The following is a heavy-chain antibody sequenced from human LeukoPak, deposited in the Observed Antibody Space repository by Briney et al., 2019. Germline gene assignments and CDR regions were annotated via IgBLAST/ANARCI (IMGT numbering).Heavy chain of an antibody. D-gene: IGHD2-15*01. J-gene: IGHJ4*02. V-gene: IGHV3-7*01. CDR3: AGGAAVAAAVFDY. CDR1: GFTFSSSW. CDR2: IKPDGSEK. Sequence: PRGSLRLSCAASGFTFSSSWMAWVRQAPGQGLERVASIKPDGSEKYYVDSVKGRFIISRDNAKNSLHLQMNSLRAEDTAVYYCAGGAAVAAAVFDYWGQGIMATVSS.